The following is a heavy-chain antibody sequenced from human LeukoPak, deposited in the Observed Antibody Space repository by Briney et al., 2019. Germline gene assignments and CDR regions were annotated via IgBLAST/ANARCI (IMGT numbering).Heavy chain of an antibody. D-gene: IGHD3-10*01. CDR2: IHTNGSN. Sequence: SETLSLTCAVSGVSISPYYWAWIPQPPGKALEWIGYIHTNGSNNQYPSLKSRVTISVDTSKNQFSLKLSSVTAADTAVYYCARHPRSGSYYYYYYGMDVWGQGTTVTVSS. CDR1: GVSISPYY. CDR3: ARHPRSGSYYYYYYGMDV. V-gene: IGHV4-4*09. J-gene: IGHJ6*02.